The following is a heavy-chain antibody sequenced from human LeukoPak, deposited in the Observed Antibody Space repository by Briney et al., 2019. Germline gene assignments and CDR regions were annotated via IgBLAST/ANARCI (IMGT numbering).Heavy chain of an antibody. V-gene: IGHV4-59*11. CDR3: ARLRPLLDQLLYFAFDS. D-gene: IGHD2-2*02. CDR1: NGSFSSHF. J-gene: IGHJ4*02. CDR2: IHYSGST. Sequence: PSETLSLTCSVSNGSFSSHFWTWVRQPPGKGLEWIGHIHYSGSTNYNPSLKSRVTMSLDTSKNQFSLKLTSVTAADTAIFYCARLRPLLDQLLYFAFDSWGQGTLVTVSS.